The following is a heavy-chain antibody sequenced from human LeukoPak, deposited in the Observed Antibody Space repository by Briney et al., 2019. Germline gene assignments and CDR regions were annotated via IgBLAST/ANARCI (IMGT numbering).Heavy chain of an antibody. CDR1: GGTFSSYA. D-gene: IGHD3-16*01. V-gene: IGHV1-69*05. J-gene: IGHJ3*02. CDR2: IVPIFGTA. Sequence: GSSVKASCKASGGTFSSYAISWVRQAPGQGLEWMGRIVPIFGTANYAQKFQGRVTITTDESTSTAYMELSSLRSEDTAVYYCAREGEDSDYLWGSYAFDIWGQGTMVTVSS. CDR3: AREGEDSDYLWGSYAFDI.